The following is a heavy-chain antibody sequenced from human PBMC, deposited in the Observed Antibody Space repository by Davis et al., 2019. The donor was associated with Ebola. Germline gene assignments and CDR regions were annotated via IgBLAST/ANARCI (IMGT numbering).Heavy chain of an antibody. CDR1: GGSISSYY. V-gene: IGHV4-59*08. CDR2: IYYSGST. Sequence: SETLSLTCTVSGGSISSYYWSWIRQPPGKGLEWIGYIYYSGSTNYNPSLKSRVTISVDTSKNQFSLKLSSVTAADTAVYYCASLGTSHWGQGTLVTVSS. CDR3: ASLGTSH. D-gene: IGHD7-27*01. J-gene: IGHJ4*02.